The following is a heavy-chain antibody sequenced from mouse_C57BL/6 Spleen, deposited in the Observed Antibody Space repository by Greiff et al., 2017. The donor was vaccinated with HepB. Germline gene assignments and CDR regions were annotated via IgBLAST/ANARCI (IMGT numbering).Heavy chain of an antibody. CDR3: AREGRYDYDGWLDY. Sequence: QVQLQQPGAELVKPGASVKMSCKASGYTFTSYWITWVKQRPGQGLEWIGDIYPGSGSTNYNEKFKSKATLTVDTSSSTAYMQLSSLTSEDSAVYYCAREGRYDYDGWLDYWGQGTSVTVSS. D-gene: IGHD2-4*01. CDR1: GYTFTSYW. J-gene: IGHJ4*01. CDR2: IYPGSGST. V-gene: IGHV1-55*01.